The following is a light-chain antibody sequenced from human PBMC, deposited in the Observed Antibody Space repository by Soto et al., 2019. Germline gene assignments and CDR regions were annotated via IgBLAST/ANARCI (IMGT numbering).Light chain of an antibody. J-gene: IGLJ2*01. Sequence: QTVVTQEPSFSVSPGGTVTLTCGLTSGSVSTDNYPSWYHQTPGQAPRTLIYSTNTRSSGVPDRFSGSILGNKAALTITGAQADDECDYYCVLYMGSGISLFGGGTKLTVL. CDR3: VLYMGSGISL. CDR1: SGSVSTDNY. V-gene: IGLV8-61*01. CDR2: STN.